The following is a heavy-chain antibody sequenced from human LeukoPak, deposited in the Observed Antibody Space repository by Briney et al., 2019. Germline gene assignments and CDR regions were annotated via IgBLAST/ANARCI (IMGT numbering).Heavy chain of an antibody. Sequence: SVKVSCKASGGTFSSYAISWVRQAPGQGLEWTGGIIPIFGTANYAQKFQGRVTITTDESTSTAYMELSSLRSEDTAVYYCARDERITDDFWSGSWFDPWGQGTLVTVSS. CDR1: GGTFSSYA. CDR3: ARDERITDDFWSGSWFDP. CDR2: IIPIFGTA. J-gene: IGHJ5*02. D-gene: IGHD3-3*01. V-gene: IGHV1-69*05.